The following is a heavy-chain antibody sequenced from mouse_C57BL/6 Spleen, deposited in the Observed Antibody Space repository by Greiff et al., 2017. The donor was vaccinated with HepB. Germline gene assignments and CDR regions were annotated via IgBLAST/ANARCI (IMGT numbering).Heavy chain of an antibody. CDR2: INPGSGGT. J-gene: IGHJ4*01. CDR1: GYAFTNYL. CDR3: ARWEYDGADY. V-gene: IGHV1-54*01. Sequence: QVQLQQSGAELVRPGTSVKVSCKASGYAFTNYLIEWVKQRPGQGLEWIGVINPGSGGTNYNEKFKGKATLTADKSSSTAYMQLSSLTSEDSAVYFCARWEYDGADYWGQGTSVTVSS. D-gene: IGHD2-14*01.